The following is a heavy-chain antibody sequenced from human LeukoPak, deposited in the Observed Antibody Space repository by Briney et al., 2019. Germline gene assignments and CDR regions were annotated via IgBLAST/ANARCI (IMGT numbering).Heavy chain of an antibody. CDR2: IWYDGSNK. V-gene: IGHV3-33*01. D-gene: IGHD6-6*01. CDR1: GFTFSSYG. CDR3: ARDPSYSSSSTDY. J-gene: IGHJ4*02. Sequence: GGPLRLSCAASGFTFSSYGMHWVRQAPGKGLEWVAVIWYDGSNKYYADSVKGRFTISRDNSKNTLYLQMNSLRAEDTAVYYCARDPSYSSSSTDYWGQGTLVTVSS.